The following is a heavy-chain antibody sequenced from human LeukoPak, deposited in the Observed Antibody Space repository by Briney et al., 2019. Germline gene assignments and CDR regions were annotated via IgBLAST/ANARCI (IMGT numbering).Heavy chain of an antibody. CDR1: GFTVSSNY. V-gene: IGHV3-66*04. Sequence: TGGSLRLSCAASGFTVSSNYMSWVRQAPGKGLEWVSVIYSGGPTYYADSVKGRFTISRDNSKNTLYFQMNSLRAEDTAVYYCARQGFYGSGSYRPFDFWGQGTLSPSPQ. J-gene: IGHJ4*02. CDR2: IYSGGPT. CDR3: ARQGFYGSGSYRPFDF. D-gene: IGHD3-10*01.